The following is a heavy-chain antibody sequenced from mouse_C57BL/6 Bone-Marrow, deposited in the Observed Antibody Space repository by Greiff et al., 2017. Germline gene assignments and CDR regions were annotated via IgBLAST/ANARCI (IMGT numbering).Heavy chain of an antibody. CDR2: IDPSDSYT. CDR3: ARYGYDVGRGYYFDY. D-gene: IGHD2-2*01. CDR1: GYTFTSYW. V-gene: IGHV1-50*01. J-gene: IGHJ2*01. Sequence: QVQLQQPGAELVKPGASVKLSCTASGYTFTSYWMQWVKQRPGQGLEWIGEIDPSDSYTNYNQKFKGKATLTVDTSSSTAYMQLSSLTSEDSAVYYCARYGYDVGRGYYFDYWGQGTTLTVSS.